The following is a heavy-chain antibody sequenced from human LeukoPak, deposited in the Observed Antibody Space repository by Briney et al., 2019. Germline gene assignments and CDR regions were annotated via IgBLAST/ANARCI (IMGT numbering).Heavy chain of an antibody. Sequence: GESLRLSCAASGFTFSNHWMPCVRPVSGKGLVWVSRINTDGSDTSYADSVEGRFTISRDNARNTLYLQMNSLRPEDTAVYYCARNNWGIDDWGQGTLVTVSS. V-gene: IGHV3-74*01. CDR1: GFTFSNHW. J-gene: IGHJ4*02. CDR2: INTDGSDT. D-gene: IGHD7-27*01. CDR3: ARNNWGIDD.